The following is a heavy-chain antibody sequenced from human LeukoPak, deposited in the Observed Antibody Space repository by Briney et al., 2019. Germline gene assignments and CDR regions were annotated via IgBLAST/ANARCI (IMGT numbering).Heavy chain of an antibody. CDR3: ARDSPMHRGVIIPDY. Sequence: TGGSLRLSCAASGFTFSSYWMSWVRQAPGKGLEWVANIKQDGSEKYYVDSVRGRFTISRDNAKNSLYLQMNGLRAEDMAVYYCARDSPMHRGVIIPDYWFQGTLVTVDS. J-gene: IGHJ4*02. D-gene: IGHD3-10*01. CDR2: IKQDGSEK. CDR1: GFTFSSYW. V-gene: IGHV3-7*01.